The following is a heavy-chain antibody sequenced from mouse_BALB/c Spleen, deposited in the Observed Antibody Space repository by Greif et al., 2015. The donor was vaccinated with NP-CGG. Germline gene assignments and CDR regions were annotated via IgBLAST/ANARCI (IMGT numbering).Heavy chain of an antibody. D-gene: IGHD2-1*01. CDR2: IDPANGNT. CDR3: ASRGSYGNYLYYFDY. CDR1: GFNIKDTY. V-gene: IGHV14-3*02. J-gene: IGHJ2*01. Sequence: VQLQQSGAELVKPGASVKLSCTASGFNIKDTYMHWVKQRPEQGLEWIGRIDPANGNTKYDPKFQGKATITADTSSNTAYLQLSSLTSEDTAVYYCASRGSYGNYLYYFDYWGQGTTLTVSS.